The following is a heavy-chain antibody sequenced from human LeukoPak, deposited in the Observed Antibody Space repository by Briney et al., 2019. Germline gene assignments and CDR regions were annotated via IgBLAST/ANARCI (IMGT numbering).Heavy chain of an antibody. CDR3: ARSSSSGYFYIDY. CDR2: IHYSGST. CDR1: GDSISSYY. Sequence: SETLSLTCTVSGDSISSYYWSWIRQFPGKGLEWIGYIHYSGSTNYNPSLQSRVTMSTDTPKKQFFMKLTSVTAADTAVYYCARSSSSGYFYIDYWGQGTLVTISS. J-gene: IGHJ4*02. V-gene: IGHV4-59*01. D-gene: IGHD3-22*01.